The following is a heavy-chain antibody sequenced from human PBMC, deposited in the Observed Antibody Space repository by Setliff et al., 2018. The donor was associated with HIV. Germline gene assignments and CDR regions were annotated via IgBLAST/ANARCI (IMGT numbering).Heavy chain of an antibody. CDR3: ARLGRAIDDGGSSVRLDF. V-gene: IGHV4-4*08. Sequence: ETLSLTCVVSDDSFTNYDWTWIRQSPGKALQWIGSISSTGTTNYSPSLRSRVTISIETSNTRFSLWLRSVTASDTATYYCARLGRAIDDGGSSVRLDFWGQGVLVTVPQ. J-gene: IGHJ4*02. D-gene: IGHD2-15*01. CDR1: DDSFTNYD. CDR2: ISSTGTT.